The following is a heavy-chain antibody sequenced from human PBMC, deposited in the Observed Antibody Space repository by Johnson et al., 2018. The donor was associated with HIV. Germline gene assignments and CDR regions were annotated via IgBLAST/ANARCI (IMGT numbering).Heavy chain of an antibody. Sequence: LVESGGGLVQPGRSLRLSCAASGFTFDDYAMHWVRQAPGKGLEWVSGISWNSGSIGYADSVKGRFTISRDNAKNSLYLQMNSLRAEDTALYYCARADKGYGSGSYHPLPIWGQGTMVTVSS. D-gene: IGHD3-10*01. CDR1: GFTFDDYA. CDR3: ARADKGYGSGSYHPLPI. CDR2: ISWNSGSI. J-gene: IGHJ3*02. V-gene: IGHV3-9*01.